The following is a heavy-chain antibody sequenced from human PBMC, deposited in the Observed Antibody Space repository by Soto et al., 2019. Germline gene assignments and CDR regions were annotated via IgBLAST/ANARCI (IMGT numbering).Heavy chain of an antibody. CDR3: ARGGYYFYMDV. Sequence: QVQLQESGPGLVKPSETLSLTCAVSGGSISISNWWSWVRQTPGKGLEWIGQIHHSGSTNYSPSLTSRVTISVDKSKNQFSLKMNSVTAADTAVYYCARGGYYFYMDVWGKGTMVTVSS. CDR2: IHHSGST. V-gene: IGHV4-4*02. D-gene: IGHD1-26*01. CDR1: GGSISISNW. J-gene: IGHJ6*03.